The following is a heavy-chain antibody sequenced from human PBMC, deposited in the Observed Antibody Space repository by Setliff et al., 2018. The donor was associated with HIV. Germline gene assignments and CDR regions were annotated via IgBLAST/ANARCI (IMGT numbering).Heavy chain of an antibody. CDR1: GFRFSTYW. Sequence: PGGSLRLSCAASGFRFSTYWMTWVRQAPGKGLEWVANIKQDGSEKYYVDSVKGRFTLSRDNAKNSLYLQMNSLRAEDTAVYYCATNFLYDILTGYFPYQFDQWGQGTLVTVSS. D-gene: IGHD3-9*01. CDR3: ATNFLYDILTGYFPYQFDQ. CDR2: IKQDGSEK. J-gene: IGHJ4*02. V-gene: IGHV3-7*01.